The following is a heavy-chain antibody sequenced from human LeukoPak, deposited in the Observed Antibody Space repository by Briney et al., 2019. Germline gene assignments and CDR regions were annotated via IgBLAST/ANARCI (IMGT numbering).Heavy chain of an antibody. CDR1: GYTFTDYY. CDR2: INPNSGGT. V-gene: IGHV1-2*06. Sequence: GGSLRLSCAASGYTFTDYYIHWVRQAPGQGLEWMGRINPNSGGTNYAQKFQGRVTMTRDTSISTAYMELSRLSSDDTAVYYCATSRDRIAAAGRDEFDYWGQGTLVTVSS. J-gene: IGHJ4*02. CDR3: ATSRDRIAAAGRDEFDY. D-gene: IGHD6-13*01.